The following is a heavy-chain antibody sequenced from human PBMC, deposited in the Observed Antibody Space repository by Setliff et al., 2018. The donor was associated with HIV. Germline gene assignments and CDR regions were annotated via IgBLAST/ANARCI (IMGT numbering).Heavy chain of an antibody. V-gene: IGHV1-8*02. D-gene: IGHD6-13*01. J-gene: IGHJ5*02. Sequence: ASVKVSCKASGYTFTSYAMHWVRQATGQGLEWMGWMNPNSGNTGYAQKFQGRVTMTRNTSISTAYMELSSLRSEDTAVYYCATAPGYSSSWYHWGQGTLVTVS. CDR1: GYTFTSYA. CDR2: MNPNSGNT. CDR3: ATAPGYSSSWYH.